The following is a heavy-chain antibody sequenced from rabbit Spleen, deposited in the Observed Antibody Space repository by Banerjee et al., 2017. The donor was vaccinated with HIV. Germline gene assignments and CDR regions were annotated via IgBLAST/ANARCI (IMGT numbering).Heavy chain of an antibody. CDR2: IDPIFGGT. D-gene: IGHD4-1*01. Sequence: QEQLVESGGGLVQPGGSLTLSCKASGFDFSRFGVSWVRQAPGKGLEWIGYIDPIFGGTYYASWVNGRFTISSHNAQNTLFLQLNSLTVADTATYFCVRNSGWGVSYFTLWGPGPLVTVS. J-gene: IGHJ4*01. CDR1: GFDFSRFG. CDR3: VRNSGWGVSYFTL. V-gene: IGHV1S47*01.